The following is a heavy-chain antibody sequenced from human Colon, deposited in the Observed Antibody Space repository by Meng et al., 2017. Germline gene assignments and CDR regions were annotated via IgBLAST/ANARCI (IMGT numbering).Heavy chain of an antibody. V-gene: IGHV4-30-4*01. J-gene: IGHJ5*02. CDR2: IYYSGST. Sequence: QLQWSGPGLVQPSQTLPLTCTVSGGSISSGDYYWSWIRQPPGKGREWIGYIYYSGSTYSNASLKSRVTISIDRSKNQFSLKLSSVTAADTAVYYCARDRKHYGERGWFDPWGQGTLVTVSS. D-gene: IGHD4-17*01. CDR3: ARDRKHYGERGWFDP. CDR1: GGSISSGDYY.